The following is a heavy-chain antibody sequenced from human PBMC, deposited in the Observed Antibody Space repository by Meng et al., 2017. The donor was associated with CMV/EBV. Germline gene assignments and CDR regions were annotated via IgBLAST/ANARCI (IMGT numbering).Heavy chain of an antibody. D-gene: IGHD3-3*01. V-gene: IGHV3-15*01. J-gene: IGHJ4*02. CDR3: AKCFQDITIFGVKKYYFDY. Sequence: GESLKNSCAASGFTFSNAWMSWVRQAPGKGLEWVGRIKSKTDGGTTDYAAPVKGRFTISRDNSKNTLYLQMNSLRAEDTAVYYCAKCFQDITIFGVKKYYFDYWGQGTLVTVSS. CDR2: IKSKTDGGTT. CDR1: GFTFSNAW.